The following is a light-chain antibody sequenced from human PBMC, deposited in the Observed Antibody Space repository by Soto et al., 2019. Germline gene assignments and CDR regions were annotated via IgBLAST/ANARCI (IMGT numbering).Light chain of an antibody. V-gene: IGLV2-23*01. CDR1: SSDVGSYNL. CDR2: EGT. J-gene: IGLJ2*01. Sequence: QSALTQPASVSGSPGQSITISCTGTSSDVGSYNLVSWYQQHPGKAPKLMIYEGTKRPSGVSNRFSDSKSGNTASLTISGRKADDEADYYCCSYAGSSTLVFGGGTKVTVL. CDR3: CSYAGSSTLV.